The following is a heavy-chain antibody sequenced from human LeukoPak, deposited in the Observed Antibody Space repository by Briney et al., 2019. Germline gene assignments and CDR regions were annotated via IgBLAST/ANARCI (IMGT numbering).Heavy chain of an antibody. V-gene: IGHV5-51*01. CDR2: IYPRDSDT. CDR1: GYNFPSYR. J-gene: IGHJ4*02. Sequence: GESLKISCKGSGYNFPSYRIGWARQMPGKGLEWMGIIYPRDSDTRYSPSFQGHVTISVDKSINTAFLQWSSLKASDSAMYYCARNRGAAVSDLAHWGQGTQVTVSS. CDR3: ARNRGAAVSDLAH. D-gene: IGHD2/OR15-2a*01.